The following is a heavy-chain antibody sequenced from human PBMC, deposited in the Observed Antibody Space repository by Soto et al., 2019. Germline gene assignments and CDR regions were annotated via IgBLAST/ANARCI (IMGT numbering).Heavy chain of an antibody. Sequence: ASVKVSCKAPGYTFTSYGSSWVRQAPGQGLEWMGWISAYNGNTNYAQKLQGRVTMTTDTSTSTAYMELRSLRSDDTAVYYCARSTYYYDSSGPFDIWGQGTMVTVSS. D-gene: IGHD3-22*01. CDR3: ARSTYYYDSSGPFDI. V-gene: IGHV1-18*04. CDR2: ISAYNGNT. CDR1: GYTFTSYG. J-gene: IGHJ3*02.